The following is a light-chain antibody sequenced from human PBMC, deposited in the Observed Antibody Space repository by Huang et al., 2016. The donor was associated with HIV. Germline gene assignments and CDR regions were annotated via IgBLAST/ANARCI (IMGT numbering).Light chain of an antibody. CDR3: QQYNSYSWT. CDR1: QSISSV. V-gene: IGKV1-5*03. CDR2: KAS. Sequence: DIQMTQSPSTLSASVGDRVTITCRASQSISSVLDWYQQKPGKAPKLLIYKASSLESGVPSRFSGSGSGTEFTLTISSLQPDDFATYYCQQYNSYSWTFGQGTKVEIK. J-gene: IGKJ1*01.